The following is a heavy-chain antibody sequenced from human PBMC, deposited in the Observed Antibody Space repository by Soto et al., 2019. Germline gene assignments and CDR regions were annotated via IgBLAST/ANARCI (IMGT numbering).Heavy chain of an antibody. V-gene: IGHV3-23*01. CDR2: ISGGGST. D-gene: IGHD4-17*01. CDR3: AKGFIGDPLFDY. CDR1: GLTFSSYA. J-gene: IGHJ4*02. Sequence: GGSLRLSCTASGLTFSSYAMSWVRQPPGKGLEWVSAISGGGSTYYADSVKGRLTISRDNSKDTLYLQMSSLRAEDTAVYYCAKGFIGDPLFDYWGQGTLVTVSS.